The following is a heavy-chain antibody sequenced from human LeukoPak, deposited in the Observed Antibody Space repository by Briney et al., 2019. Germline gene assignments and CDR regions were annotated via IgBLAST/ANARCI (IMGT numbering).Heavy chain of an antibody. V-gene: IGHV3-23*01. CDR1: GFTFSSYA. CDR3: AKGPQRRYCSGGSCYSDY. CDR2: ISGSGGST. J-gene: IGHJ4*02. D-gene: IGHD2-15*01. Sequence: GGSLRLSRAASGFTFSSYAMSWVRQAPGKGLEWVSAISGSGGSTYYADSVKGRFTISRDNSKNTLYLQMNSLRAEDTAVYYCAKGPQRRYCSGGSCYSDYWGQGTLVTVSS.